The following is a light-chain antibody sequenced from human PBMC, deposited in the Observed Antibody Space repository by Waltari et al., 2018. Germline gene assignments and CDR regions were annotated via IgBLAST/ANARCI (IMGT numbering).Light chain of an antibody. CDR3: QSADSTNTYWV. Sequence: SYELTQPPSVSVSTGQTARITCSGDELPKQYAFWYRQKPGQAPELLIYKDTQRPSGIPERVSASSSGTTVTLTITGVQPEDEADYYCQSADSTNTYWVFGGGTKLTVL. CDR2: KDT. V-gene: IGLV3-25*03. CDR1: ELPKQY. J-gene: IGLJ2*01.